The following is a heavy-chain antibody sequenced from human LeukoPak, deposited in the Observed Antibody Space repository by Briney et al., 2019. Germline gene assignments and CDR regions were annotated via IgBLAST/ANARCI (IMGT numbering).Heavy chain of an antibody. CDR2: MNSSGTTI. CDR3: IREVQVRASASLGL. D-gene: IGHD1-1*01. V-gene: IGHV3-74*01. CDR1: GFTISCFW. Sequence: GGSLRLSCAASGFTISCFWMHWLRQVPGEGLVWVARMNSSGTTINYADSVKGRFTISRDNVRKRLNLQMNNLSLEDTAVYFCIREVQVRASASLGLWGRGTLVTVS. J-gene: IGHJ4*01.